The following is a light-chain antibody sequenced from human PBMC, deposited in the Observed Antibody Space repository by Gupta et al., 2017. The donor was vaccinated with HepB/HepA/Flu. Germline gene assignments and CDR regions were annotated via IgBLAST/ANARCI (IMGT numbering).Light chain of an antibody. CDR3: QSADSSGTYVV. CDR2: KDS. CDR1: ALPKQY. J-gene: IGLJ2*01. V-gene: IGLV3-25*03. Sequence: SYELTQPPSVSVSPGQTARITCSGDALPKQYAYWYQQKPGQAPVLVIYKDSERPSGIPERFSGSSSGTRVTFTISGVQAEDEADDYCQSADSSGTYVVFGGGTKLTVL.